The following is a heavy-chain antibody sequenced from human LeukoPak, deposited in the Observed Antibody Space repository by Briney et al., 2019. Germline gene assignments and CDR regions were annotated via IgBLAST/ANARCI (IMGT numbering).Heavy chain of an antibody. V-gene: IGHV4-59*11. Sequence: PSETLSLTCTVSGVSISSLYWSWIRQPPGRGLEWIGYIYDSGSTNYNPSLKSRVTISVDTSKNQFSLKLSSVTAADTAVYYCARVLNVGLLWFGELLGGYFDYWGQGTLVTVSS. D-gene: IGHD3-10*01. CDR2: IYDSGST. J-gene: IGHJ4*02. CDR3: ARVLNVGLLWFGELLGGYFDY. CDR1: GVSISSLY.